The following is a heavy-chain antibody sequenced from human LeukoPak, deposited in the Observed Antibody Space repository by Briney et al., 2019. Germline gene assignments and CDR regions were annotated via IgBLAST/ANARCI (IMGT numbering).Heavy chain of an antibody. CDR1: GASISSHY. J-gene: IGHJ5*02. V-gene: IGHV4-59*11. Sequence: SETLSLTCTVSGASISSHYWSWIRQSPGKGLEWLGYISYSGITNYNPSLKSRVTISEDTSKNHFSLRLSSVTAADTAVYYCASRAHCSGGSCYGNWLDPWGRGTLVTVSS. D-gene: IGHD2-15*01. CDR2: ISYSGIT. CDR3: ASRAHCSGGSCYGNWLDP.